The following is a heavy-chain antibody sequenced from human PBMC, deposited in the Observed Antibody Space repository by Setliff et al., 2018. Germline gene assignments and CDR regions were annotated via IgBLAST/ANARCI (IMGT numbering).Heavy chain of an antibody. CDR1: GYTFTSYG. CDR3: TRGTFSDFWSGDYYDY. Sequence: ASVKVSCKASGYTFTSYGISWVRQAPGQGLEWMGWISAYNGNTNYAQKLQGRVTMTTDTSTSTAYMELSSLRAEDSAMYYCTRGTFSDFWSGDYYDYWGQGTLVTVSS. J-gene: IGHJ4*02. CDR2: ISAYNGNT. V-gene: IGHV1-18*01. D-gene: IGHD3-3*01.